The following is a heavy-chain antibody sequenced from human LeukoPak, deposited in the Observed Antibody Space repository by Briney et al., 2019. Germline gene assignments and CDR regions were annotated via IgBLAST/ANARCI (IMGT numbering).Heavy chain of an antibody. Sequence: ASVKVSCKASGYTFTSYDINWVRQATGQGLEWMGWMNPNSGNTGYAQKFQGRVTITRNTSISTAHMELSSLRSEDTAVYYCARGRNKGIVGAKTYYFDYWGQGTLVTVSS. V-gene: IGHV1-8*03. D-gene: IGHD1-26*01. J-gene: IGHJ4*02. CDR2: MNPNSGNT. CDR3: ARGRNKGIVGAKTYYFDY. CDR1: GYTFTSYD.